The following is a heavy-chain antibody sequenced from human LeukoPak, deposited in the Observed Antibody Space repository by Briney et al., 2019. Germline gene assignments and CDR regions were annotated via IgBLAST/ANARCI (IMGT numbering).Heavy chain of an antibody. CDR2: ISSSGSTI. V-gene: IGHV3-48*03. Sequence: GGSLRLSCAASGFTFGSYEMIWVRQAPGKGLEWLSYISSSGSTIYYADSVKGRFTISRDNAKNSLYLQMSSLRAEDTTVYFCARKLAHYFDYWGQGTLVTVSS. CDR3: ARKLAHYFDY. D-gene: IGHD4-23*01. J-gene: IGHJ4*02. CDR1: GFTFGSYE.